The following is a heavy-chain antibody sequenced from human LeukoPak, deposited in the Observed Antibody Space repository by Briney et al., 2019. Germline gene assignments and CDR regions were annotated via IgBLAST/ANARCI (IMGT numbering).Heavy chain of an antibody. Sequence: GSLRLSCAASGFTFSSYSIYWVRQAPGKGLEWVSYISSSSSTIYYADSVKGRFTISRDNAKNSLYLQMNSLRAEDTAVYYCAELGITMIGGVWGKGTTVTISS. V-gene: IGHV3-48*04. CDR2: ISSSSSTI. J-gene: IGHJ6*04. D-gene: IGHD3-10*02. CDR3: AELGITMIGGV. CDR1: GFTFSSYS.